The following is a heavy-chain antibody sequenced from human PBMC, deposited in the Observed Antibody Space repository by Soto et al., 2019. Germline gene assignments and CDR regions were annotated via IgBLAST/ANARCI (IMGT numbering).Heavy chain of an antibody. CDR3: ARRIRSSGYFRSFDI. J-gene: IGHJ3*02. CDR1: GGSISSGAYS. Sequence: SETLSLTCAVSGGSISSGAYSWSWIRQAPGKGLEWIGFSSHSGTTYYNPSLKSRVTMSVDISNNQLSLKLTSVTAADTAVFYCARRIRSSGYFRSFDIWGQGTTVTVS. V-gene: IGHV4-30-2*01. D-gene: IGHD3-22*01. CDR2: SSHSGTT.